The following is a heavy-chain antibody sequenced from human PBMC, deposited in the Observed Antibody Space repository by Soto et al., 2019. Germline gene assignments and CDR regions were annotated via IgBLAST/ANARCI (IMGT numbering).Heavy chain of an antibody. Sequence: GGSLRLSCAASGFTFSDHYMDWVRQAPGKGLEWVGRTRNKANSYTTEYAASVKGRFTISRDDSKNSLYLQMNSLKTEDTAVYYCDRGARYSSGCGAFDIWGQGTMVTV. CDR3: DRGARYSSGCGAFDI. CDR1: GFTFSDHY. D-gene: IGHD6-19*01. CDR2: TRNKANSYTT. J-gene: IGHJ3*02. V-gene: IGHV3-72*01.